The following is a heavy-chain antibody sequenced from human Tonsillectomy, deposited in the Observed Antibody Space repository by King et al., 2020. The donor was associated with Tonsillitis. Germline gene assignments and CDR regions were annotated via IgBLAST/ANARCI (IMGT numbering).Heavy chain of an antibody. D-gene: IGHD4-17*01. Sequence: QLVQSGAEVKKPGSSVKVTCKASGGTFSAYAISLVRQAPGQGLEYMGRIIPIFGATNYAQKFQGRVMITADESTSTAYMELSSLRSEDTAVYYCARVKEGGDDLSPLDYWGQGTLVTVSS. CDR3: ARVKEGGDDLSPLDY. V-gene: IGHV1-69*18. CDR1: GGTFSAYA. J-gene: IGHJ4*02. CDR2: IIPIFGAT.